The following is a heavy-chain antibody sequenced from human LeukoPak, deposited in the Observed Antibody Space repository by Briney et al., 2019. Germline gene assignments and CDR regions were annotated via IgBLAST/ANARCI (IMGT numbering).Heavy chain of an antibody. J-gene: IGHJ6*03. Sequence: GASVKVSCKASGYTFTGYYMHWVRQAPGQGLEWMGWMNPNSGNTGYAQKFQGRVTITRNTSISTAYMELSSLRSEDTAVYYCARAVVVVAATGGYYYYYMDVWGKGTTVTVSS. CDR1: GYTFTGYY. V-gene: IGHV1-8*03. CDR3: ARAVVVVAATGGYYYYYMDV. CDR2: MNPNSGNT. D-gene: IGHD2-15*01.